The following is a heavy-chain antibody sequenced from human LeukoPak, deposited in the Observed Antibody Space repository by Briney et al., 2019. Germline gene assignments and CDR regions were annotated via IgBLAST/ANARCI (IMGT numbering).Heavy chain of an antibody. D-gene: IGHD1-26*01. CDR1: GGSISSGDYY. V-gene: IGHV4-30-4*08. Sequence: PSQTLSLTCTVSGGSISSGDYYWSWIRQPPGTGLEWIGYIYYSGSTYYNPSLKSRVTMSVDTSKNQFSLKLSSVTAADTAVYYCASSGKLHDAFDIWGQGTTVTVSS. CDR3: ASSGKLHDAFDI. J-gene: IGHJ3*02. CDR2: IYYSGST.